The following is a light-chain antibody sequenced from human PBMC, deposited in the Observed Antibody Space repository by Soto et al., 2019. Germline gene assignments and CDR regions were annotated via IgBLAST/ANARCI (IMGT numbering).Light chain of an antibody. J-gene: IGKJ4*01. V-gene: IGKV1-39*01. CDR3: QQSYSMPLN. Sequence: DIQMTQSPSSLSASVGDRVTITCRASQSISSYLNWYQQKPGKAPKLLIYAASSLQSGVPSRFSGSGSGTEFTLTISSLQPEDFATYYCQQSYSMPLNFGRGTKVEIK. CDR2: AAS. CDR1: QSISSY.